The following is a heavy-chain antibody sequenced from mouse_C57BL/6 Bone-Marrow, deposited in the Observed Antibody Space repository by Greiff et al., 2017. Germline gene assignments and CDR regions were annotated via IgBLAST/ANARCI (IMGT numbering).Heavy chain of an antibody. CDR3: AREDYSNYSWFAY. D-gene: IGHD2-5*01. CDR1: GYTFTSYW. Sequence: VKLQQPGAELVKPGASVKLSCKASGYTFTSYWMQWVKQRPGQGLEWIGEIDPSDSYTNYNQKFKGKATLTVDTSSSTAYMQLSSLTSEDSAVYYCAREDYSNYSWFAYWGQGTLVTVSA. V-gene: IGHV1-50*01. CDR2: IDPSDSYT. J-gene: IGHJ3*01.